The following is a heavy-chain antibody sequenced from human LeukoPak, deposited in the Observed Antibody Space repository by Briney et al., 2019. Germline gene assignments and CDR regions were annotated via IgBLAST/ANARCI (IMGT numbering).Heavy chain of an antibody. CDR3: ARVLSGYDFHHYFYYMDV. J-gene: IGHJ6*03. V-gene: IGHV3-48*03. CDR2: ISSSGSTI. Sequence: PPGGSLRLSCAVSGLTFSSYEMNWVRQAPGKGLEWVSYISSSGSTIYYADSVKGRFTISRDNAKNSLNLQMNSLRAEDTAVYFCARVLSGYDFHHYFYYMDVWGKGTTVT. CDR1: GLTFSSYE. D-gene: IGHD5-12*01.